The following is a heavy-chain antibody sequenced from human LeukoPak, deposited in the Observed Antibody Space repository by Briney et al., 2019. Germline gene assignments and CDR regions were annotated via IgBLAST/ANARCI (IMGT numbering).Heavy chain of an antibody. V-gene: IGHV1-18*04. CDR1: GYTFTSFN. CDR2: ISAYNGNT. Sequence: ASVKVSCKASGYTFTSFNLHWVRQAPGQGLEWMGWISAYNGNTNYAQKFQGRVTMTRDMSTSTVYMELSSLRSEDTAVYYCARWIDSSGYFGNDYWGQGTLVTVSS. D-gene: IGHD3-22*01. CDR3: ARWIDSSGYFGNDY. J-gene: IGHJ4*02.